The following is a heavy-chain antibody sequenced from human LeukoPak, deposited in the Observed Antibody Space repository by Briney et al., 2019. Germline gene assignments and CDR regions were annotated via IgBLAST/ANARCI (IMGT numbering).Heavy chain of an antibody. D-gene: IGHD3-10*01. CDR1: GYTFTSYY. Sequence: ASVKVSCKASGYTFTSYYMHWVRQAPGQGLEWMGIINPTGGSTSYAQKFQGRVNITRHTSTSTVYMELSSLRSEDTAVYYCARGFGGSGSYLSWFDPWGQGTLVTVSS. J-gene: IGHJ5*02. CDR3: ARGFGGSGSYLSWFDP. CDR2: INPTGGST. V-gene: IGHV1-46*01.